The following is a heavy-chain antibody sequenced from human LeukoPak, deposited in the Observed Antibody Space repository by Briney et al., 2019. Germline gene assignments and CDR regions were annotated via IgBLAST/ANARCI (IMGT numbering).Heavy chain of an antibody. CDR1: GFTFDDYT. V-gene: IGHV3-43*01. CDR2: ISRNGAVT. Sequence: GGSLRLSCAASGFTFDDYTMHWVRQAPGKGLEWVSLISRNGAVTKYADSVRGRFTISRDNSKNSLYLQMNSLTTEDTALYYCTKVPTIPPYYPSGSYYETKAQFDVWGQGTLVTVSS. D-gene: IGHD3-10*01. J-gene: IGHJ4*02. CDR3: TKVPTIPPYYPSGSYYETKAQFDV.